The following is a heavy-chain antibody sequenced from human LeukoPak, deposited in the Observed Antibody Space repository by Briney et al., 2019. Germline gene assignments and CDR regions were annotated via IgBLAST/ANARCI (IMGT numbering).Heavy chain of an antibody. CDR2: IYYSGST. J-gene: IGHJ4*02. D-gene: IGHD1-26*01. CDR3: ASTKAAYSGSYYPIDY. CDR1: GGSISSYY. V-gene: IGHV4-59*01. Sequence: PSETLSLTCTVSGGSISSYYWSWIRQPPGKGLEWIGYIYYSGSTNYNPSLKSRVTISVDTSKNQFSLKLSSVTAADTAVYYCASTKAAYSGSYYPIDYWGQGTLVTVSS.